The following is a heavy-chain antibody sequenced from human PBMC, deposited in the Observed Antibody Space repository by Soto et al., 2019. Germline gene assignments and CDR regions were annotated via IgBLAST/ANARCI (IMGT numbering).Heavy chain of an antibody. Sequence: QVQLVESGGGVVQPGRSLRLSCAASGFTFSSYGMHWVRQAPGKGLEWVAVIWYDGSNKYYADSVKGRFTISRDNSKNTLYLQMNSLRAEDTAVYYCARDHTYCYFDLWGRGPLVTVSS. CDR2: IWYDGSNK. J-gene: IGHJ2*01. CDR3: ARDHTYCYFDL. CDR1: GFTFSSYG. V-gene: IGHV3-33*01.